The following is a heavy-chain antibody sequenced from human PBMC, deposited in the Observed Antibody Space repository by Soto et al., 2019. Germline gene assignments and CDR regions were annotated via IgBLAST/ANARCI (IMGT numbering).Heavy chain of an antibody. V-gene: IGHV3-21*01. CDR1: GFTFGSSH. CDR2: IGAGGNEI. Sequence: PGESLKISCGASGFTFGSSHMIWVRQAPRKGLEWVSFIGAGGNEIHYADSVKGRFTISRDNSKNTLYLQMNSLRAEDTAVYYCVRSRVFIAVAGTATYYYYYGMDVWGQGTTVTVSS. CDR3: VRSRVFIAVAGTATYYYYYGMDV. D-gene: IGHD6-19*01. J-gene: IGHJ6*02.